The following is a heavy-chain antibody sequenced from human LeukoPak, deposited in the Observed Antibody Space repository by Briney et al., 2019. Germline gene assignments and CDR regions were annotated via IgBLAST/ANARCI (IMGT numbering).Heavy chain of an antibody. Sequence: SETLSLTCAVYGGSFSGYYWSWIRQPPGKGLEWIGEINHSGSTNYNPSLKSRVTISVDTSKNQFSLKLSSVTAADTAVYYCARSTGARPHFDYWGQGTLVTVSS. V-gene: IGHV4-34*01. D-gene: IGHD1-26*01. CDR3: ARSTGARPHFDY. J-gene: IGHJ4*02. CDR2: INHSGST. CDR1: GGSFSGYY.